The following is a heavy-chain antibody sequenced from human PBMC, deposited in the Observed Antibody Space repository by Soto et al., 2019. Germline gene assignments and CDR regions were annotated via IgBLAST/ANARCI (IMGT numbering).Heavy chain of an antibody. CDR3: ARDSSACYLE. Sequence: PSETLSLTCTVSGGFISSGGYFWSWIRQHPGKGLEWIGYIYYSGNTYYNPSLKSRVTISLDTSKNQFSLKLSSVTAADTAVYYCARDSSACYLEWGPGTLVTVSS. V-gene: IGHV4-31*03. CDR2: IYYSGNT. J-gene: IGHJ4*02. CDR1: GGFISSGGYF. D-gene: IGHD2-2*01.